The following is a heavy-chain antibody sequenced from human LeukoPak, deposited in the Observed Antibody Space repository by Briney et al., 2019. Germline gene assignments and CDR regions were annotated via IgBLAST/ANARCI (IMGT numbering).Heavy chain of an antibody. CDR3: ARDRGDYGDYAPFDAFDI. J-gene: IGHJ3*02. CDR2: ISSTGSTI. V-gene: IGHV3-11*01. D-gene: IGHD4-17*01. Sequence: GGSLRLSCAVSGFTFSDYYMSWIRQAPGKGLGWVSYISSTGSTIYYADSVKGRFTISRDNAKNSLYLQMNSLRAEDTAVYYCARDRGDYGDYAPFDAFDIWGQGTMVTVSS. CDR1: GFTFSDYY.